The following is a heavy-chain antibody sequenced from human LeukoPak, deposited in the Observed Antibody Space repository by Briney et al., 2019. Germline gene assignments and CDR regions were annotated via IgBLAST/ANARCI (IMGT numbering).Heavy chain of an antibody. Sequence: PGGSLRLSCAASGFTFSSHWMHWVRQAPGKGLEWVSGISSSGGSTNSADSVKGRFTISRDNSKNTVYLQMNSLRAEDTAIYYCAKDHRDGYNFRVGAFDIWGQGTMVTVSS. CDR3: AKDHRDGYNFRVGAFDI. D-gene: IGHD5-24*01. J-gene: IGHJ3*02. CDR1: GFTFSSHW. CDR2: ISSSGGST. V-gene: IGHV3-23*01.